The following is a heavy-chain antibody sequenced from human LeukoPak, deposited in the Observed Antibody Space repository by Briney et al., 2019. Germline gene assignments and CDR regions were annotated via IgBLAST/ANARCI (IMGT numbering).Heavy chain of an antibody. V-gene: IGHV1-69*01. Sequence: GASVKVSCKASGGTFSSYAISWVRQAPGQGLEWMGGIIPIFGTANYAQKFQGRVTITADESTSTAYMELSSLRSEDTAVYYCARGAEYYYDSSGYVVYWGQGTLVTVSS. J-gene: IGHJ4*02. CDR2: IIPIFGTA. D-gene: IGHD3-22*01. CDR3: ARGAEYYYDSSGYVVY. CDR1: GGTFSSYA.